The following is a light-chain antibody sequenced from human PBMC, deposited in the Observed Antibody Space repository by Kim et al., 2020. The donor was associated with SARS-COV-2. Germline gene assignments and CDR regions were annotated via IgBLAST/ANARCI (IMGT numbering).Light chain of an antibody. CDR2: GPP. Sequence: PGETPTLPSTASRTMAATYLPWTQQTPGKAPGVPSHGPPRRATGIPDRFRGSESGTTFTLTISRRGPEDLAVYYFQHCGGQPWTFGAGSKMEIK. CDR1: RTMAATY. CDR3: QHCGGQPWT. J-gene: IGKJ1*01. V-gene: IGKV3-20*01.